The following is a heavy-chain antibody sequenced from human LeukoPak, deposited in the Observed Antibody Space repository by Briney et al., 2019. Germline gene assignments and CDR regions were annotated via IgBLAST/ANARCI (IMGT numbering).Heavy chain of an antibody. D-gene: IGHD3-9*01. Sequence: GASVKVSCKASGYTFTSYDINWVRQATGQGLEWMGWMNPNSGNTGYAQKFQGRVTMTRNTSISTAYMELSSLRSEDTAVYYCARAGLVIADPYYYYGMDVWGQGTTVTVSS. CDR3: ARAGLVIADPYYYYGMDV. CDR2: MNPNSGNT. V-gene: IGHV1-8*01. CDR1: GYTFTSYD. J-gene: IGHJ6*02.